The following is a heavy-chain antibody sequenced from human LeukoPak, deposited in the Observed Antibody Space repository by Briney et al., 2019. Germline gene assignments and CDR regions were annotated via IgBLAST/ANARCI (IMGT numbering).Heavy chain of an antibody. CDR2: FAPEDGET. D-gene: IGHD6-13*01. Sequence: ASVKVSCTVSGYTLTELSMHGVRQAPGKGLEWGGGFAPEDGETIYAQKFQGSVTMTADTSTDKAYMQLSSLRSEDTAVYYCCIAAAEEGYFDYRGQGTLVTVSS. V-gene: IGHV1-24*01. J-gene: IGHJ4*02. CDR3: CIAAAEEGYFDY. CDR1: GYTLTELS.